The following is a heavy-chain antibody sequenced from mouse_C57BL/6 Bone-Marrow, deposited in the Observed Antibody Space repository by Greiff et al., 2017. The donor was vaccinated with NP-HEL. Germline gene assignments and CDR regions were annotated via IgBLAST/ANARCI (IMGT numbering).Heavy chain of an antibody. V-gene: IGHV1-55*01. Sequence: QVQLQQPGAELVKPGASVKMSCKASGYTFTSYWITWVKQRPGQGLEWIGDIYPGSGSTNYNEKFKSKATLTVDTSSSTAYMQLSSLTSEDSAVYYCARGDYGSSYDYFDYWGQGTTLTVSS. D-gene: IGHD1-1*01. CDR3: ARGDYGSSYDYFDY. J-gene: IGHJ2*01. CDR1: GYTFTSYW. CDR2: IYPGSGST.